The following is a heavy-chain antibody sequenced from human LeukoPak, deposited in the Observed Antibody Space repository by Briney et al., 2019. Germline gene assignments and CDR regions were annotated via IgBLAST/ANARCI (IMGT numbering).Heavy chain of an antibody. J-gene: IGHJ4*02. Sequence: GESLKISCKGSGYRFTSYWISWVRQMPGKGLEWMGRIDPSDSYTNYSPSFQGHVTISADKSISTAYLQRSSLEASDTAMYYCVRHEEVGGMFYLDYWGQGTLVNVSS. CDR1: GYRFTSYW. CDR3: VRHEEVGGMFYLDY. CDR2: IDPSDSYT. V-gene: IGHV5-10-1*01. D-gene: IGHD6-19*01.